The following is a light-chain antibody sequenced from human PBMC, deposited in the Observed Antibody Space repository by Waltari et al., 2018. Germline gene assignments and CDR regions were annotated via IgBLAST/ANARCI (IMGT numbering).Light chain of an antibody. Sequence: DIQMTQSPATLSDSVGDRVTITCRASENINSWLAWYQQKPGKAPKILIYKASSLESGVPSRFSGSGSGTEFTLTISSLQPDDSATYYCQQYNRYSLTFGGGTKVEIK. CDR1: ENINSW. V-gene: IGKV1-5*03. J-gene: IGKJ4*01. CDR2: KAS. CDR3: QQYNRYSLT.